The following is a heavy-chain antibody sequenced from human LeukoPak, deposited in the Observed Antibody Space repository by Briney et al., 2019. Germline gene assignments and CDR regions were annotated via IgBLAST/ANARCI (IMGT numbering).Heavy chain of an antibody. CDR1: GGSISSYY. CDR2: IYYSGST. Sequence: PSETLPLTCTVSGGSISSYYWSWIRQPPGKGLEWIGYIYYSGSTNYNPSLKSRVTISIDTSKNQFSLKLSSVTAADTAVYYCARGGVMVRGVITPMDVWGQGTTVTVSS. V-gene: IGHV4-59*08. J-gene: IGHJ6*02. D-gene: IGHD3-10*01. CDR3: ARGGVMVRGVITPMDV.